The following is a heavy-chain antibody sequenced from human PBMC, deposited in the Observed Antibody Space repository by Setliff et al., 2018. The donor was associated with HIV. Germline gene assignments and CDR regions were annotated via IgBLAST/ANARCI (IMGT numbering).Heavy chain of an antibody. D-gene: IGHD3-9*01. CDR3: VRGLTGYAAAFDL. CDR2: VYPSDGST. Sequence: ASVKVSCKASGYTFTSYYMHWVRQAPGQGLEWMGMVYPSDGSTSYAQKFQGRVTMTRDTSTSTVYMELSSLTSEDTALYYCVRGLTGYAAAFDLWGQGTMVTVSS. V-gene: IGHV1-46*01. CDR1: GYTFTSYY. J-gene: IGHJ3*01.